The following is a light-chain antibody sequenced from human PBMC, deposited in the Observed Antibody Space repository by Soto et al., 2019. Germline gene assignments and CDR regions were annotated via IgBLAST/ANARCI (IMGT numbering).Light chain of an antibody. J-gene: IGLJ1*01. CDR2: DVS. CDR1: SSDVGDYNC. CDR3: SSCTSSSALVV. Sequence: QPVLTQPASVSGSPGQSITISCTGTSSDVGDYNCVSWYQHHPGKAPKLLIYDVSNRPSGVSNRFSGSKSGSAASLTISGLQAEDEADFYCSSCTSSSALVVFGTGTKVTVL. V-gene: IGLV2-14*03.